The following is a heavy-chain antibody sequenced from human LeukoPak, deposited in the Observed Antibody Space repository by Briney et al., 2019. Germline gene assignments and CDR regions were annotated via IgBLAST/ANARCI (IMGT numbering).Heavy chain of an antibody. CDR3: TRVGYIDEGIDY. V-gene: IGHV3-7*04. CDR2: IKQDGSKK. J-gene: IGHJ4*02. CDR1: GFPFSSYW. D-gene: IGHD5-24*01. Sequence: GGSLRLSCVASGFPFSSYWMTWVRQAPGKGLEWVANIKQDGSKKSYVDSVKGRFTISRGNAKNSLYLQMNSLRAEDTAIYYCTRVGYIDEGIDYWGQGTLVTVSS.